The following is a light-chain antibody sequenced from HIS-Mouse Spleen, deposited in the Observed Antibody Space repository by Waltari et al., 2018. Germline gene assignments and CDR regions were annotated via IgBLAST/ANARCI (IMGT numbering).Light chain of an antibody. CDR3: QAWDSSTYV. CDR2: DDS. CDR1: DIGIKS. V-gene: IGLV3-21*02. J-gene: IGLJ1*01. Sequence: SYVLTQPPSVSVAPGQTARITCGGNDIGIKSVHWYQQKPGQAPVLVVYDDSDRPSGIPERFSGSNSGNTATLTISGTQAMDEADYYCQAWDSSTYVFGTGTKVTVL.